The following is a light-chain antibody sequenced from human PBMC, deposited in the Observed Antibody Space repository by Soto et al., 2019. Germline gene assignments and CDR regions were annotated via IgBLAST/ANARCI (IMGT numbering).Light chain of an antibody. V-gene: IGLV2-14*01. CDR3: SSYTSSSTLEGV. Sequence: QSVLTQPASVSGSPGQSITISCTGTSSDVGGYNYVSWYQQHPGKAPKLMIYEVSNRPSGVSNRFSGSKSGNTASLTISGLQAEDEADYYCSSYTSSSTLEGVFGGGTKVT. J-gene: IGLJ2*01. CDR1: SSDVGGYNY. CDR2: EVS.